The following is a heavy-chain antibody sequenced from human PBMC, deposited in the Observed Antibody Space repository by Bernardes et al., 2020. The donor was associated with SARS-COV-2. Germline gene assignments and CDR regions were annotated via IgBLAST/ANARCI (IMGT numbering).Heavy chain of an antibody. J-gene: IGHJ6*02. CDR1: GFTFSSFW. CDR2: INNDGSST. D-gene: IGHD3-3*01. Sequence: GGSLRLSCAASGFTFSSFWMHWVRQVPGKGLVWVSTINNDGSSTTYADSVKGRFTISRDNARNTLYLEMSSLRAEDTAVYHCARELVGSRVTLSGVDYYYYGMDVWGQGTTVTVSS. V-gene: IGHV3-74*01. CDR3: ARELVGSRVTLSGVDYYYYGMDV.